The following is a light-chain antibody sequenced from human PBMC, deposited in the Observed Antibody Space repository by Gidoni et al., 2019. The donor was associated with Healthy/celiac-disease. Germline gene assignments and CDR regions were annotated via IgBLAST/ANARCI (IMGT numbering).Light chain of an antibody. J-gene: IGKJ4*01. CDR1: QSISSW. CDR2: KAS. Sequence: DIQMTQSPSTLSASVGDRVTITCRASQSISSWLAWYQQKPGKAPKLLIYKASSLESGVPSRLSGSGSGTEFTITISSLQPDDFATYYCQQYNSYLLTFGGGTKVEIK. CDR3: QQYNSYLLT. V-gene: IGKV1-5*03.